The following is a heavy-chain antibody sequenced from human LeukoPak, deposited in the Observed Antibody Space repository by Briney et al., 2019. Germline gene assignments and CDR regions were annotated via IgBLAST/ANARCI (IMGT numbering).Heavy chain of an antibody. D-gene: IGHD3-10*01. V-gene: IGHV4-34*01. CDR3: ARGPYYYGSGSYYNSDY. J-gene: IGHJ4*02. CDR2: INHSGST. Sequence: SETLSLTCAVYGGSFSGYYWSRIRQPPGKGLEWVGEINHSGSTNYNPSLKSRVTISVDTSKNQFSLKLSSVAAAETAVYYCARGPYYYGSGSYYNSDYWGQGTLVTVSS. CDR1: GGSFSGYY.